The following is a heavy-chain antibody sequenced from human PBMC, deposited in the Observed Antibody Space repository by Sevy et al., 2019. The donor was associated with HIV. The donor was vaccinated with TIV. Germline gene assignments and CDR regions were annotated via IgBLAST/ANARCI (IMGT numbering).Heavy chain of an antibody. V-gene: IGHV4-34*01. CDR1: SESFRRYY. J-gene: IGHJ4*02. D-gene: IGHD1-26*01. CDR3: ASDSGTYTYYFDY. CDR2: INHSGTT. Sequence: SETLSLTCAVYSESFRRYYWNWIRQSPEKGLEWIGEINHSGTTNYNPSLKSRVTISVDPPRNQCSLKLNSVTAADTAVYYCASDSGTYTYYFDYWGQGTPVTVSS.